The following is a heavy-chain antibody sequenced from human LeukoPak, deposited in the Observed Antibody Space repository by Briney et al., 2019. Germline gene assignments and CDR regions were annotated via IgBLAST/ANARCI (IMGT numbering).Heavy chain of an antibody. J-gene: IGHJ4*02. D-gene: IGHD2-8*01. Sequence: GGSLRLSCAASGFTFSSYTINWVRQAPGKGLEWVSSIGSGSSATYYADSVKGRFTISRDNAKNSLYLQMNSLRDEDTAVYYCARVKGVFAPFDSWGQGTLVTVSS. CDR1: GFTFSSYT. CDR3: ARVKGVFAPFDS. CDR2: IGSGSSAT. V-gene: IGHV3-48*02.